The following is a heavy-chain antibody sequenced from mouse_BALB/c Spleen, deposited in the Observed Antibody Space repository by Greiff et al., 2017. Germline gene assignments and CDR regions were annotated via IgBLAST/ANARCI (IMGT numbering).Heavy chain of an antibody. V-gene: IGHV1-9*01. CDR3: ARAGSRYYFDY. J-gene: IGHJ2*01. D-gene: IGHD1-1*01. CDR2: ILPGSGST. CDR1: GYTFSSYW. Sequence: QVQLQQSGAELMKPGASVKISCKATGYTFSSYWIEWVKQRPGHGLEWIGEILPGSGSTNYNEKFKGKATFTADTSSNTAYMQLSSLTSEDSAVYYCARAGSRYYFDYWGQGTTLTVSS.